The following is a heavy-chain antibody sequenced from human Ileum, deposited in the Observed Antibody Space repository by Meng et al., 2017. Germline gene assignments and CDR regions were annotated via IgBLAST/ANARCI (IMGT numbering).Heavy chain of an antibody. CDR2: INHSGST. J-gene: IGHJ1*01. CDR3: VRGLLVPNAIRTEYFPL. CDR1: GGAFDGYY. Sequence: QPQLPQCGAGRLKPSETLSLSFAVYGGAFDGYYWTWFRQSPGKGLEWIGEINHSGSTNFNPSLKSRVTISVDTSKKQFALNLTSVTAADTAMYYCVRGLLVPNAIRTEYFPLWGQGTLVTVSS. V-gene: IGHV4-34*01. D-gene: IGHD2-2*02.